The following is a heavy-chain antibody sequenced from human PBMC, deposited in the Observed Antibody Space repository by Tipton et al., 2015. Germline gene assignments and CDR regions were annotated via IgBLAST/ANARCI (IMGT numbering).Heavy chain of an antibody. CDR1: GGSISTYC. CDR2: IYSSGSA. CDR3: ASGFDWLLAFDY. V-gene: IGHV4-59*01. Sequence: TLSLTCSVSGGSISTYCWSWIRQPPGKGLEWIGYIYSSGSANYNPSLKSRVTISVDTSKNQFSLKLSSVTAADTAVYYCASGFDWLLAFDYWGQGTLVTASS. J-gene: IGHJ4*02. D-gene: IGHD3-9*01.